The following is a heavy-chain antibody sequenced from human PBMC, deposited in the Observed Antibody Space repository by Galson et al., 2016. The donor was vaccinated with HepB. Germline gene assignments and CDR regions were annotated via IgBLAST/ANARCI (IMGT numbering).Heavy chain of an antibody. CDR1: GFTFSSYS. V-gene: IGHV3-48*02. CDR3: ARGNNWNDASPWGHYYYGMDV. D-gene: IGHD1-1*01. J-gene: IGHJ6*02. CDR2: ISSGGSTI. Sequence: SLRLSCAASGFTFSSYSMNWVRQAPGKGLEWVSYISSGGSTIFYADSVKGRFTISRDRGKNSLFLQMNSLREEDTAVYYCARGNNWNDASPWGHYYYGMDVWGQGTTVTVSS.